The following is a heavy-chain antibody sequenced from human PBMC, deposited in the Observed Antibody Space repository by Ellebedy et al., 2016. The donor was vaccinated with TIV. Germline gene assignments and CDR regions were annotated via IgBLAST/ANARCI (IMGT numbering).Heavy chain of an antibody. CDR1: GFTFSDYV. D-gene: IGHD1-1*01. Sequence: GESLKISCADSGFTFSDYVMAWVRQVPGKGLEWVSAVSESDGRTFYADSVKGRFTISRDNSKNTLFLQMNSLTAGDTAVYYCTKRADNWGFFDYWGQGTLVTVSS. J-gene: IGHJ4*02. CDR3: TKRADNWGFFDY. CDR2: VSESDGRT. V-gene: IGHV3-23*01.